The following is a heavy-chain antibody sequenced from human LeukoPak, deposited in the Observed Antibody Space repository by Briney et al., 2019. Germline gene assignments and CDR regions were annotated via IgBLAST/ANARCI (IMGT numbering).Heavy chain of an antibody. CDR1: GFTFSSYE. CDR3: TFEIGRSQGAFDI. Sequence: GGSLRLSCAASGFTFSSYEMNWVRQTPGKGLEWVAAIWNDGSDENYADSVKGRFTISSDNSKNTLYLQMNSLRAEDTAVYYCTFEIGRSQGAFDIWGQGTMITVSS. J-gene: IGHJ3*02. D-gene: IGHD1-26*01. V-gene: IGHV3-33*08. CDR2: IWNDGSDE.